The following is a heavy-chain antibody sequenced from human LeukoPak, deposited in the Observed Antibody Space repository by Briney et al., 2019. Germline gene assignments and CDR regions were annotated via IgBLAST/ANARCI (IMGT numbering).Heavy chain of an antibody. J-gene: IGHJ5*02. CDR3: ARGSAGAAGGS. CDR2: ISYSGST. CDR1: GGSISSYY. D-gene: IGHD6-13*01. V-gene: IGHV4-59*01. Sequence: SETLSLTCTVSGGSISSYYWSWIRQPPGKGLEWIGYISYSGSTNCNPSLKSRVTISIDTSKNQFSLKLTSVTAADTAVYYCARGSAGAAGGSWGRGTLVTVSS.